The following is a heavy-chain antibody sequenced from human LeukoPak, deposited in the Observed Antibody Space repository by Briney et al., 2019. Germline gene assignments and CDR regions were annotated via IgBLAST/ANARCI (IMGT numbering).Heavy chain of an antibody. Sequence: GGSLRLSCVASGLACRNYGLSWVRQAPGKGLEWVSGINWNGGSRGYADSVKGRFTISRDNAKNSVYLQMNSLRSEDTAFYHCARDRCSSTSCYNTPNWFDPWGQGTLVTVSS. D-gene: IGHD2-2*02. V-gene: IGHV3-20*01. J-gene: IGHJ5*02. CDR3: ARDRCSSTSCYNTPNWFDP. CDR2: INWNGGSR. CDR1: GLACRNYG.